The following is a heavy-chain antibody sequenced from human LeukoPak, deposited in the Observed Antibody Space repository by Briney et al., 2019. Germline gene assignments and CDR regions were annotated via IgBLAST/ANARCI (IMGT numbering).Heavy chain of an antibody. Sequence: GGSLRLSCAVSGFTFSSYAMHWVRQAPGKGLEYVSAISSNGGSTYCAKSVKGRFTISRDNSKNTLYLHMGSLRAEDMAVYYCARTTVVTPVYYYYGMDVWGQGTTVTVSS. D-gene: IGHD4-23*01. V-gene: IGHV3-64*01. CDR2: ISSNGGST. J-gene: IGHJ6*02. CDR1: GFTFSSYA. CDR3: ARTTVVTPVYYYYGMDV.